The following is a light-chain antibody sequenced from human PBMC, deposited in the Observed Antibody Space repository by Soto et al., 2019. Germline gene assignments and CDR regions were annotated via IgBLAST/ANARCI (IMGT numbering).Light chain of an antibody. Sequence: QSALTQPTSVSGAPGQRVTISCPGSSSNIGAGYDVHWYQQLPGTAPKLLIYGNSNRPSGVPDRFSGSKSGTSASLAITGLQAEDEADYYCQSYDSSLSGSRVFGGGTKLTVL. CDR3: QSYDSSLSGSRV. V-gene: IGLV1-40*01. J-gene: IGLJ2*01. CDR2: GNS. CDR1: SSNIGAGYD.